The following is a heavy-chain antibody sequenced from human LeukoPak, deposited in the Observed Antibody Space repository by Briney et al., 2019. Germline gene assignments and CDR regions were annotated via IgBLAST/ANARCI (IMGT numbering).Heavy chain of an antibody. V-gene: IGHV1-69*06. D-gene: IGHD3-22*01. CDR3: AREGDSSGYSPYYFDY. J-gene: IGHJ4*02. CDR1: RGTFSSYA. CDR2: IIPIFGTA. Sequence: SVKVSCKASRGTFSSYAISWVRQAPGQGLEWMGGIIPIFGTANYAQKFQGRVTITADKSTSTAYMELSSLRSEDTAVYYCAREGDSSGYSPYYFDYWGQGTLVTVSS.